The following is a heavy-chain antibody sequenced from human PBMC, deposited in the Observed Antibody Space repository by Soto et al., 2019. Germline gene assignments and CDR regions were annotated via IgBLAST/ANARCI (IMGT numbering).Heavy chain of an antibody. J-gene: IGHJ6*02. CDR1: GFSGVTFSSYG. CDR3: AKDMPRYCSSTSCLSYGMDV. V-gene: IGHV3-30*18. Sequence: GGSLRLSCAASGFSGVTFSSYGMPWVRQAPGKGLEWVAVISYDGSYKNYADSVKGRFTISRDNSKNTLYLQMNSLRGEDTAVFYCAKDMPRYCSSTSCLSYGMDVWGQGTTVTVSS. D-gene: IGHD2-2*01. CDR2: ISYDGSYK.